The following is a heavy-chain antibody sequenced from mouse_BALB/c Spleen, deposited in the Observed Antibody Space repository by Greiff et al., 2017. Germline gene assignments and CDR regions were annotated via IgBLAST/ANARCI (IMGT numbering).Heavy chain of an antibody. J-gene: IGHJ4*01. Sequence: EVKLMESGAELVRPGALVKLSCKASGFNIKDYYMHWVKQRPEQGLEWIGWIDPENGNTIYDPKFQGKASITADTSSNTAYLQLSSLTSEDTAVYYCARSNSLLRLDYWGQGTSVTVSS. CDR1: GFNIKDYY. CDR2: IDPENGNT. CDR3: ARSNSLLRLDY. V-gene: IGHV14-1*02. D-gene: IGHD1-2*01.